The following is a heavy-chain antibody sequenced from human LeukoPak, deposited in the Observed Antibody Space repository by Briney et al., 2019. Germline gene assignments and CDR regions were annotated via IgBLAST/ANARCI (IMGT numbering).Heavy chain of an antibody. Sequence: PGGSLRLSCAASGFTLSSYWMSWVRQAPGKGLEWVANIKQDGSEKYYVDSVKGRFTISRDNAKNSLYLQMNSLRAEDTAVYYCARSKWFGESGFDFWGQGTLVTVSS. CDR1: GFTLSSYW. V-gene: IGHV3-7*01. J-gene: IGHJ4*02. D-gene: IGHD3-10*01. CDR2: IKQDGSEK. CDR3: ARSKWFGESGFDF.